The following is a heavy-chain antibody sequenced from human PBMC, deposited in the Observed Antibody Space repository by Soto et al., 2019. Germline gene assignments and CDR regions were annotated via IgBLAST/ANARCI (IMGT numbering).Heavy chain of an antibody. Sequence: QVQLVQSGAEVKKPGASVKVSCKASGYTFTSYAMHWVRQAPGQRLEWMGWINAGNGNTKYSQKFQGRVTITRDTSASTAYMEMSSLRSEDTAVYYCARGPGGPDGPGDYWGQGTLVTVTS. J-gene: IGHJ4*02. V-gene: IGHV1-3*01. CDR3: ARGPGGPDGPGDY. CDR2: INAGNGNT. CDR1: GYTFTSYA. D-gene: IGHD2-15*01.